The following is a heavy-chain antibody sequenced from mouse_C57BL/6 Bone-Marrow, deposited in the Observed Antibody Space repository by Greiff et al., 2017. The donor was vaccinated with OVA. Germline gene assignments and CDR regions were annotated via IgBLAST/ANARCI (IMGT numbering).Heavy chain of an antibody. CDR3: ARKDGSSYGAMDY. V-gene: IGHV3-8*01. Sequence: VQLKESGPGLAKPSQTLSLTCSVTGYSITSDYWNWIRKFPGNKLEYMGYISYSGSTYYNPSLKNRISITRDTSKKQYYLQLNSVTTEDTATYYCARKDGSSYGAMDYWGQGTSVTVSS. CDR1: GYSITSDY. CDR2: ISYSGST. J-gene: IGHJ4*01. D-gene: IGHD1-1*01.